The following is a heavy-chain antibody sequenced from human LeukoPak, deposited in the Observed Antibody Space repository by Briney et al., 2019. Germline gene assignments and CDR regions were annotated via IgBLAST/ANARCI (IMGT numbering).Heavy chain of an antibody. D-gene: IGHD6-6*01. Sequence: GGSLRLSCAASGFTFSSYAMSWVRQAPGKGLEWVSAISGSGGSTYYADSVKGRFTISRDNSKNTLYLQMNSLRAEDTAVYYCAKEGQLAPNYYYYMDVWGKGTTVTVSS. CDR3: AKEGQLAPNYYYYMDV. CDR1: GFTFSSYA. J-gene: IGHJ6*03. CDR2: ISGSGGST. V-gene: IGHV3-23*01.